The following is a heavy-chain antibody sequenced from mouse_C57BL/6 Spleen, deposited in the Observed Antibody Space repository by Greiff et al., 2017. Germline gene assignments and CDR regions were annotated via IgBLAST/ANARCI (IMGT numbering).Heavy chain of an antibody. CDR3: TRYCGRSHDWYFDV. J-gene: IGHJ1*03. D-gene: IGHD1-1*01. CDR1: GYTFTDYE. CDR2: IDPETGGT. Sequence: VQLQQSGAELVRPGASVTLSCKASGYTFTDYEMHWVKQTPVHGLEWIGAIDPETGGTAYNPKFKGKAILTADKSSSTAYMELRSLTSEDSAVYYGTRYCGRSHDWYFDVWGTGTTVTVSS. V-gene: IGHV1-15*01.